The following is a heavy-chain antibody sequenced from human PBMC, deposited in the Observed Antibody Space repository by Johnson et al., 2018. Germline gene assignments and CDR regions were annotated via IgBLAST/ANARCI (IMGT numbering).Heavy chain of an antibody. CDR3: AKDRSKRGEMATTVGMDV. CDR2: INSDGSST. Sequence: VQLVQSGGGLVQPGGSLRLSCAASGFTFSSYAMHWVRQAPGKGLVWVSRINSDGSSTSYADSVKGRFTIARDNAKNSRYLQMNSLRAEDTALYYCAKDRSKRGEMATTVGMDVWGQGTTVPVSS. D-gene: IGHD5-24*01. V-gene: IGHV3-74*01. CDR1: GFTFSSYA. J-gene: IGHJ6*02.